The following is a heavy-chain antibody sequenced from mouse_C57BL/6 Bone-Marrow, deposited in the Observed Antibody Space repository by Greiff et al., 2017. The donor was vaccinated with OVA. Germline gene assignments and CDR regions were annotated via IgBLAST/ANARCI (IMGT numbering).Heavy chain of an antibody. Sequence: VQLQQPGAELVRPGSSVTLSCKASGYSFTSYWMHWVKQRPIQGLEWIGNIDPSDSETHYNQKFKDKATLTVDKSSSTAYMQLSSLTSEDSAVYYCARGWLLAYYAMDYWGQGTSVTVSS. CDR2: IDPSDSET. CDR3: ARGWLLAYYAMDY. CDR1: GYSFTSYW. D-gene: IGHD2-3*01. J-gene: IGHJ4*01. V-gene: IGHV1-52*01.